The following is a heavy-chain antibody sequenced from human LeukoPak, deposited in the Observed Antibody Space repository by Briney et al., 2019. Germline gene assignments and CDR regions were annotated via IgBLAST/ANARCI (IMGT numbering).Heavy chain of an antibody. V-gene: IGHV1-18*01. Sequence: ASVKVSCKASGYTFTSYDINWVRQATGQGLEWMGWISAYNGNTNYAQKLQGRVTMTTDTSTSTAYMELRSLRSDDTAVYYCARDIQITFGGVIASYYYGMDVWGKGTTVTVSS. CDR3: ARDIQITFGGVIASYYYGMDV. CDR2: ISAYNGNT. CDR1: GYTFTSYD. D-gene: IGHD3-16*02. J-gene: IGHJ6*04.